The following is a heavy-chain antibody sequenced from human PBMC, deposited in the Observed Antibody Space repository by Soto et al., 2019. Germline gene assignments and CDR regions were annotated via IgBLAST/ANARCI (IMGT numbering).Heavy chain of an antibody. D-gene: IGHD3-10*01. V-gene: IGHV4-31*03. Sequence: PSETLSLTCTVSGGSISSGGYYWSWIRQHPGKGLEWIGYIYYSGSTYYNPSLKSRVTISVDTSKNQFSLKLSSVTAADTAVYYCARVGVYYGSGSYLNWFDPWGQGTLVTVSS. CDR2: IYYSGST. J-gene: IGHJ5*02. CDR1: GGSISSGGYY. CDR3: ARVGVYYGSGSYLNWFDP.